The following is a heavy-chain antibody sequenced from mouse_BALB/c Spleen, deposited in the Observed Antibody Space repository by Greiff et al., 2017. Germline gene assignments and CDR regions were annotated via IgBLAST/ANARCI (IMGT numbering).Heavy chain of an antibody. CDR3: ARESDLLDY. Sequence: EVKLQESGPGLVKPSQSLSLTCTVTGYSITSDYAWNWIRQFPGNKLEWMGYISYSGSTSYNPSLKSRISITRDTSKNQFFLQLNSVTTEDTATYYCARESDLLDYWGQGTTLTVSS. CDR2: ISYSGST. J-gene: IGHJ2*01. V-gene: IGHV3-2*02. CDR1: GYSITSDYA. D-gene: IGHD1-3*01.